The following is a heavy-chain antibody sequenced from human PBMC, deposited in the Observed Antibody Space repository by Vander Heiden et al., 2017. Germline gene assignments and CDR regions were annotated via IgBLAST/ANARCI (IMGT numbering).Heavy chain of an antibody. J-gene: IGHJ2*01. D-gene: IGHD4-17*01. CDR3: ATGIYGDYRYWYFDR. CDR2: MSNSGDST. Sequence: EEQLLESGGGLVQPGGSLRLSCVASGVTFNNYAVNWVRQAPGKGLEWVSGMSNSGDSTYYADPLKGRFTISRDNSKNTLYLQMNSLRAEDTAVYYCATGIYGDYRYWYFDRWGRGTLVTVSS. V-gene: IGHV3-23*01. CDR1: GVTFNNYA.